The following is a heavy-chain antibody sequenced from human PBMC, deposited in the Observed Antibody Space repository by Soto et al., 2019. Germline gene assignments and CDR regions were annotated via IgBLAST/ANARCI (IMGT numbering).Heavy chain of an antibody. D-gene: IGHD3-22*01. Sequence: SVKVSCKXSGFTFTSSAVQWVRQARGQRLEWIGWIVVGSGNTNYAQKFQERVTITRDMSTSTAYMELSSLRSEDTAVYYCAAVYYDSSGYYLPLAFDIWGQGAMVTVS. J-gene: IGHJ3*02. CDR3: AAVYYDSSGYYLPLAFDI. CDR2: IVVGSGNT. V-gene: IGHV1-58*01. CDR1: GFTFTSSA.